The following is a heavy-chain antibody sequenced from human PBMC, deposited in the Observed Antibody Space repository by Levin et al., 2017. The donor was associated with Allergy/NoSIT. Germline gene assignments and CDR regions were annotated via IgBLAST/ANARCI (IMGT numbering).Heavy chain of an antibody. J-gene: IGHJ4*02. CDR3: AMTSEDYYDTSGYWGPFDY. V-gene: IGHV3-11*03. Sequence: PGGSLRLSCAASGFTFSDYYTTWIRQAPGKGLEWISYISSSSSHTNYADSVKGRFTISRDNAKKSVYLQMNSLRAEDTAVFYCAMTSEDYYDTSGYWGPFDYWGQGTLVTVSS. D-gene: IGHD3-22*01. CDR1: GFTFSDYY. CDR2: ISSSSSHT.